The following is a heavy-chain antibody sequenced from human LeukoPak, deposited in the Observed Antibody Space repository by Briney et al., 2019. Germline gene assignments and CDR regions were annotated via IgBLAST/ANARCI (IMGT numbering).Heavy chain of an antibody. CDR3: ASATGSYSYFDY. V-gene: IGHV5-51*01. CDR1: GSSFTTHW. D-gene: IGHD1-26*01. CDR2: IYPDDSDT. J-gene: IGHJ4*02. Sequence: HGGSLQISCKASGSSFTTHWIGWVRQLTGKGLEWMGIIYPDDSDTKYSPSFQGQVTISADKSISTAFLQWSSLKASDTAMYYCASATGSYSYFDYWGQGTLVTVS.